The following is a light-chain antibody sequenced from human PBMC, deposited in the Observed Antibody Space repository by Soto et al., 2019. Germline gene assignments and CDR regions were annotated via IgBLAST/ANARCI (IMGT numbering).Light chain of an antibody. CDR3: QHYNSYPEA. CDR1: QTISSW. CDR2: KAS. V-gene: IGKV1-5*03. Sequence: DTQMTQSPSTLSGSVGDRVTITCRASQTISSWLAWYQQKPGKAPKLLIYKASTLKSGVLSRFSGSGSGTEFTLPISCLQPDDFATYYCQHYNSYPEAFGKGTKVDI. J-gene: IGKJ1*01.